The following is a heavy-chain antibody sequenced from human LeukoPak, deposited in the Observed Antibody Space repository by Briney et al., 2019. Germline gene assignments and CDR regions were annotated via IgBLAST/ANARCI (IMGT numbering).Heavy chain of an antibody. CDR2: ISGSGGST. CDR1: RFTFSSYA. CDR3: AKGGIAAAGTWVSI. Sequence: PGGSLRLSCAASRFTFSSYAMSWVRQAPGKGLEWVAAISGSGGSTYYADSVKGRFTISRDNSKNTLHLQMNSLRAEDTAVYYFAKGGIAAAGTWVSIWGKGTLVTVSS. J-gene: IGHJ4*02. D-gene: IGHD6-13*01. V-gene: IGHV3-23*01.